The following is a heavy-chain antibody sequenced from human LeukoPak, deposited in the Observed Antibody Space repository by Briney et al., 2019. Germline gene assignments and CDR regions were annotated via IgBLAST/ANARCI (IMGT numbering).Heavy chain of an antibody. J-gene: IGHJ5*02. CDR1: GFTFGSYA. V-gene: IGHV3-23*01. CDR3: ARDYLYCGGDCFVDA. D-gene: IGHD2-21*02. CDR2: ISGSGGST. Sequence: GGSLRLSCAASGFTFGSYAMSWVRQAPGKGLEWVSAISGSGGSTYYADSVKGRFTISRDNSKNTLYLQMNSLRAEDTAVYYCARDYLYCGGDCFVDAWGQGTLVTVSS.